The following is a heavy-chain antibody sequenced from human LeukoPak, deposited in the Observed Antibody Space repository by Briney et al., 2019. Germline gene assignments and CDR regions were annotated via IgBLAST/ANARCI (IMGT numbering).Heavy chain of an antibody. V-gene: IGHV3-21*01. D-gene: IGHD5-24*01. CDR1: GFTFSSYS. CDR2: IGSSSSYI. CDR3: AREMATITDFDY. J-gene: IGHJ4*02. Sequence: GGSLRLSCAASGFTFSSYSMNWVRQAPGKGLEWVSSIGSSSSYIYYADSVKGRFTISRDNAKNSLYLQMNSLRAEDTAVYYCAREMATITDFDYWGQGTLVTVSS.